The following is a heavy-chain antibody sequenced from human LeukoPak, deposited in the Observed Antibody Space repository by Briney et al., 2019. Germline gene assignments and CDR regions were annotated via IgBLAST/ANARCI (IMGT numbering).Heavy chain of an antibody. D-gene: IGHD7-27*01. CDR3: ARDGTGDGQASCFDF. J-gene: IGHJ4*02. Sequence: SETLSLTCTVSGGSMSSSYWSWIRQPPGKGLEWIGYIYYSGSTKYNPSLKSRVTISLDTSRNQSSLKLSSVTAADTAVYYCARDGTGDGQASCFDFWGQGTLVTVSS. V-gene: IGHV4-59*01. CDR1: GGSMSSSY. CDR2: IYYSGST.